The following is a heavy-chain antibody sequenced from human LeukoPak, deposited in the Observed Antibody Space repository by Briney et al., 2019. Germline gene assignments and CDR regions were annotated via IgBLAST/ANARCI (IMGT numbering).Heavy chain of an antibody. CDR2: VDPEDGET. J-gene: IGHJ3*02. CDR3: ATVPYCGGDCYWGGAFDI. V-gene: IGHV1-69-2*01. D-gene: IGHD2-21*01. Sequence: VKISCKASGYTFTDYYMHWVQQAPGKGLEWMGRVDPEDGETIYGEKFQGRVTITADTSTDTAYMELSSLRSEDTAVYYCATVPYCGGDCYWGGAFDIWGQGTMVTVSS. CDR1: GYTFTDYY.